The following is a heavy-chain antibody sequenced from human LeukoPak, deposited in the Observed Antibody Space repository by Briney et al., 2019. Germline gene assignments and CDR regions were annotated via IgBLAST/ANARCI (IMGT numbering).Heavy chain of an antibody. Sequence: SETLSLTCAVYGGSFSAYYWSWIRQPPGKGLEWIGETNHSGNTNYNPSLESRVTISVDTSKNQFSLKLSSVTAADTAVYYCARGRGDIVVVPAAVREPAFHYWGQGTLVTVSS. CDR3: ARGRGDIVVVPAAVREPAFHY. V-gene: IGHV4-34*01. D-gene: IGHD2-2*01. J-gene: IGHJ4*02. CDR1: GGSFSAYY. CDR2: TNHSGNT.